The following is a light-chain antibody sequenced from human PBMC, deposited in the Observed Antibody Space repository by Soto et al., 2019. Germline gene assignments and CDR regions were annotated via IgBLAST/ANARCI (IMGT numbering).Light chain of an antibody. J-gene: IGLJ3*02. CDR2: EVS. V-gene: IGLV2-14*01. Sequence: QSVLTQPASVSGSPGQSITISCTGTSSDVGGYNHVSWYQQHSGKVPKVIIYEVSNRPSGVSDRFSGSKSGNTASLTISGLQPEDEADYYCKSYTNTDTFWVFGGGTKLTVL. CDR3: KSYTNTDTFWV. CDR1: SSDVGGYNH.